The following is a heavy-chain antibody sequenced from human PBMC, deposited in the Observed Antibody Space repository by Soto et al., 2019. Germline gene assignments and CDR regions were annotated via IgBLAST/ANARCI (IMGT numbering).Heavy chain of an antibody. J-gene: IGHJ6*02. CDR3: AKKIKDYYGSGKGYYYGMDV. D-gene: IGHD3-10*01. CDR2: ISGSGGST. CDR1: GFTFSSYA. V-gene: IGHV3-23*01. Sequence: GGSLRLSCAASGFTFSSYAMSWVRQAPGKGLEWVSAISGSGGSTYYADSVKGRFTISRDNSKNTLYLQMNSLRAEDTAVYYCAKKIKDYYGSGKGYYYGMDVWGQGTTVTVSS.